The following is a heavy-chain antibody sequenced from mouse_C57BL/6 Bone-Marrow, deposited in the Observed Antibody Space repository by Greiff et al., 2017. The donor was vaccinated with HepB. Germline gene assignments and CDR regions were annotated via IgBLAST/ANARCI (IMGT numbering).Heavy chain of an antibody. J-gene: IGHJ2*01. CDR2: IYPGDGDT. Sequence: QVQLQQSGPELVKPGASVKISCKASGYAFSSSWMNWVKQRPGKGLEWIGRIYPGDGDTNYNGKFKGKATLTADKSSSTAYMQLSSLTSEDSAVYFCARVLPTDYWGQGTTLTVSS. D-gene: IGHD1-1*01. CDR1: GYAFSSSW. V-gene: IGHV1-82*01. CDR3: ARVLPTDY.